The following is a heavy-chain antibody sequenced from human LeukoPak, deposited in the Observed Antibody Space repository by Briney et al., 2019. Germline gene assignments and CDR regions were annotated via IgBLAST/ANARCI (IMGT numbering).Heavy chain of an antibody. CDR3: ARDPSGYDYDNWFDP. V-gene: IGHV7-4-1*02. Sequence: ASVKVSCKASGYTFTTYAMNWVRQAPGQGLEWMGWIKTKTGNPTYAQDFTGRFVFSLDTSVTTAYLQISSLKDEDTAVYYCARDPSGYDYDNWFDPWGQGTLVTVSS. D-gene: IGHD5-12*01. J-gene: IGHJ5*02. CDR1: GYTFTTYA. CDR2: IKTKTGNP.